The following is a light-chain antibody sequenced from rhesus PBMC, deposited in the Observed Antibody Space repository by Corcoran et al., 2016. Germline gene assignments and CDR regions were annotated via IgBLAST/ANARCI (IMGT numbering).Light chain of an antibody. Sequence: DIQLTQSPSSLSASVGDRVTITCRASQGNSNYLTWYQQKSGKAPKSLIYDASTLQTGGPSRFSGSGAGTEFTLTISSLQPEDFATYYCQQRHTYPLTFGGGTKVEIK. CDR3: QQRHTYPLT. CDR1: QGNSNY. CDR2: DAS. V-gene: IGKV1-38*01. J-gene: IGKJ4*01.